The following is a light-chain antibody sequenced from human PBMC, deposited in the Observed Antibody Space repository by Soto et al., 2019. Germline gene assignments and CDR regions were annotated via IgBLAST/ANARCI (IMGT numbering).Light chain of an antibody. CDR2: SGN. CDR1: SSNIGAGFD. CDR3: QSYDSSLSGWV. V-gene: IGLV1-40*01. Sequence: QAVVTQPPSVSGAPGQRVTISCTGSSSNIGAGFDAHWYQHLPGTAPKLLIYSGNNRPSGVPDRFSGSKSGTSASLAITGLQAEDEADYYCQSYDSSLSGWVFGGGTKVTVL. J-gene: IGLJ3*02.